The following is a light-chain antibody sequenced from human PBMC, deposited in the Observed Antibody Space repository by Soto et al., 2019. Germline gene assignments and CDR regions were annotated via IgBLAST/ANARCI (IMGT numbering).Light chain of an antibody. CDR2: DVS. J-gene: IGLJ1*01. CDR3: FSYAGSSTYV. V-gene: IGLV2-11*01. CDR1: SSDVGAYNY. Sequence: QSALTQPRSVSGSHGQSVTISCTGTSSDVGAYNYVSWYQQHPDKAPKLVIYDVSRRPSGVPDRFSGSKSGNTASLTISGLPDEYESDYYCFSYAGSSTYVFGTGTKLTAL.